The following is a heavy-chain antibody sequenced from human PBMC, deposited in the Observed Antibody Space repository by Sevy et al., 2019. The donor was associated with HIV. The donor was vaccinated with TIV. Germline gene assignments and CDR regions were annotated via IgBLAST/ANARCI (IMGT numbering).Heavy chain of an antibody. J-gene: IGHJ6*02. D-gene: IGHD6-13*01. CDR2: SYSDDSR. Sequence: GGSLRLSCAASGFTVTNNYISWVRQAPGKGLDWVALSYSDDSRYFADSVRGRFTISRDSLKNTLYLQMNSLRAEDTAVYDCAGLHPHIAAARAMDVWGQGTTVTVSS. CDR1: GFTVTNNY. CDR3: AGLHPHIAAARAMDV. V-gene: IGHV3-53*01.